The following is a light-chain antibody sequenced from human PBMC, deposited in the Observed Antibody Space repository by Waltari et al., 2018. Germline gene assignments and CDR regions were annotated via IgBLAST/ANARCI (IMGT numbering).Light chain of an antibody. CDR1: QAISNY. CDR3: QQSYTTPPRT. Sequence: DIQMTQSPSSLSASVEDRVTITCRASQAISNYLNWYQQKPGKAPKLLIYAASSLQSGVPSRFSGSGSGTDFTLTISSLQPEDFATYYCQQSYTTPPRTFGGGTKVEIK. CDR2: AAS. V-gene: IGKV1-39*01. J-gene: IGKJ4*01.